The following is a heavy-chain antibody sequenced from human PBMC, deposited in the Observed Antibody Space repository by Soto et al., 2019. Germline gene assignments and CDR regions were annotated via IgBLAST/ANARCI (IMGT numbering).Heavy chain of an antibody. CDR2: IYPGDSDT. CDR1: GYSFISYW. J-gene: IGHJ4*02. V-gene: IGHV5-51*01. CDR3: ARQIKSIAAAGTLDY. D-gene: IGHD6-13*01. Sequence: GESLKISCKGSGYSFISYWIGWVRQMPGKGLEWMGIIYPGDSDTRYSPSFQGQVTISADKSISTAYLQWSSLKASDTAMYYCARQIKSIAAAGTLDYWGQGTLVTVSS.